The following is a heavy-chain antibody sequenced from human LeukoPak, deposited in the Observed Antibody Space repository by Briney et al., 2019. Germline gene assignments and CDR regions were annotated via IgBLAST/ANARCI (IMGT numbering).Heavy chain of an antibody. V-gene: IGHV1-2*07. CDR2: INPNSGGT. D-gene: IGHD6-13*01. J-gene: IGHJ4*02. CDR3: ARDRPPQLVRPFDY. CDR1: GYIFTGYY. Sequence: ASVKVSCKASGYIFTGYYMHWVRQAPGQGLEWMGWINPNSGGTNYAHTFQGRVTMTRDTSISTAYMELSRLRSDDTAVYYGARDRPPQLVRPFDYWGQGTLVTVSS.